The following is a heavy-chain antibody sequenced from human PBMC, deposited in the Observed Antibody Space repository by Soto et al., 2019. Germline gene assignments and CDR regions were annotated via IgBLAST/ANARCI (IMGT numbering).Heavy chain of an antibody. J-gene: IGHJ1*01. Sequence: EVQLLESGGGLVQPGGSLRLSCAASGFTSSSYAMSWVRQAPGKGLEWVSAISGSGGSTYYADSVKGRFTISRDNSKNTLYLQMNSLRAEDTAVYYCAGAVTKRYFQHWGQGTLVTVSS. CDR3: AGAVTKRYFQH. D-gene: IGHD4-17*01. CDR2: ISGSGGST. CDR1: GFTSSSYA. V-gene: IGHV3-23*01.